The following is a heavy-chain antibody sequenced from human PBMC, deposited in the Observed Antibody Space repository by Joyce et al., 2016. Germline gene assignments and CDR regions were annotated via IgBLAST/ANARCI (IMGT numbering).Heavy chain of an antibody. CDR3: AKILTATYSSGWFLDY. Sequence: QVQLVESGGGVVQPGRSLRLSCAASGFTLSNYGLPWVRQAPGKGLELVAVISYDGIYKYDADSVKGRFTISRDNSKNTVFLEMNSLRTEDTAVYYCAKILTATYSSGWFLDYWGQGTLVTVSS. V-gene: IGHV3-30*18. D-gene: IGHD6-25*01. CDR2: ISYDGIYK. CDR1: GFTLSNYG. J-gene: IGHJ4*02.